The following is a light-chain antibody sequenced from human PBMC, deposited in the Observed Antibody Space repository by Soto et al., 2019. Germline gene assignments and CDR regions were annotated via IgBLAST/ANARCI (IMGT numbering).Light chain of an antibody. V-gene: IGKV3-15*01. CDR3: QQYNDCPLA. CDR2: GAS. J-gene: IGKJ4*01. CDR1: QSINNN. Sequence: EIVMTQSPATLSVSPGERATLSCRASQSINNNLAWYQQKRGQGPRLLIYGASSRATGTPARFSGSGSGTGFTLTISSLKSEDFAIYYCQQYNDCPLACGGGTKVEIK.